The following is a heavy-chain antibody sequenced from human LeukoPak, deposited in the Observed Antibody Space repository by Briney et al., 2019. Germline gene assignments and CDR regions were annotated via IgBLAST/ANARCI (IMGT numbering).Heavy chain of an antibody. V-gene: IGHV4-59*08. J-gene: IGHJ6*02. CDR3: ARHSAVDTAMVYYYYYGMDV. CDR1: VGSLSSYY. D-gene: IGHD5-18*01. Sequence: ASETLCLTCTVSVGSLSSYYWSWSRQPPGKGLGWVGYIYYSGSTNYNPSLTSRVTISVDTSKNQFSLKLSSMTAADTAVYYCARHSAVDTAMVYYYYYGMDVWGQGTTVTVSS. CDR2: IYYSGST.